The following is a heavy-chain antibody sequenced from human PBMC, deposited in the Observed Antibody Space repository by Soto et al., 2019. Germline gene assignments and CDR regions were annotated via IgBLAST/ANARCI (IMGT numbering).Heavy chain of an antibody. CDR2: ITSSGSSI. CDR3: ARGRAVAAIRTPMDV. CDR1: GFTFNTYG. D-gene: IGHD6-19*01. Sequence: PGGSLRLSCAAAGFTFNTYGMNWVRQAPGKGPEWVSSITSSGSSIYYADSVKGRFTISRDNAKNSLYLQMNSLRVEDTAVYYCARGRAVAAIRTPMDVWGQGTTVTVSS. V-gene: IGHV3-21*01. J-gene: IGHJ6*02.